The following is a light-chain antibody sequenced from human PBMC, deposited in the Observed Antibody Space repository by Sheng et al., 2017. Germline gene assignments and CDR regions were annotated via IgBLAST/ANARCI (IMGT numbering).Light chain of an antibody. CDR1: QGISSY. J-gene: IGKJ2*01. CDR3: QESNSFPYT. Sequence: IQLTQSPSSLSASVGDRVTITCRASQGISSYLAWYQQKPEKAPKLLIYAASNLQSGVPSRFSASGSGTDFTLTIINLQPEDFATYCCQESNSFPYTFGQGTKLEI. V-gene: IGKV1-9*01. CDR2: AAS.